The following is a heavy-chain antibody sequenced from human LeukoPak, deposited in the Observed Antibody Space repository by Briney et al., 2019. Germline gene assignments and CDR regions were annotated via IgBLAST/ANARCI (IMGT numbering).Heavy chain of an antibody. CDR2: IYPGDSDT. D-gene: IGHD4-23*01. CDR3: ARQDGNFDY. J-gene: IGHJ4*02. CDR1: GCIFTTYW. V-gene: IGHV5-51*01. Sequence: GGALEISWKGSGCIFTTYWIGWVRQVPGKGLEGMGIIYPGDSDTRYSPSFQGQVTISADKSISTAYPQWSSLKASDTAMYYCARQDGNFDYWGQGTLVTVSS.